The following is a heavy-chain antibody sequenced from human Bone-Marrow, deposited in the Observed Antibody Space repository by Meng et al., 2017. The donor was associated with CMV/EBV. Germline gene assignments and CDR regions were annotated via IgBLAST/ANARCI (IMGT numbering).Heavy chain of an antibody. Sequence: SDIRSFTCHVSGGSTSKTNSSWGWSRQPPGKGLEWIGIISYSGSTYYNPSLKSRVTISVDTSKNQISLNLNSVTAADTAVYYCAKNVVGGWFDPWGQGTLVTVSS. J-gene: IGHJ5*02. CDR2: ISYSGST. V-gene: IGHV4-39*01. CDR1: GGSTSKTNSS. CDR3: AKNVVGGWFDP. D-gene: IGHD2-2*01.